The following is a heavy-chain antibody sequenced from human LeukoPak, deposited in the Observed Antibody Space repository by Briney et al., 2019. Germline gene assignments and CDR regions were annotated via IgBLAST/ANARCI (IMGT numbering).Heavy chain of an antibody. CDR1: GFTFSSYW. CDR3: ARDYGRSRDYGMDV. J-gene: IGHJ6*02. V-gene: IGHV3-74*01. D-gene: IGHD3-10*01. CDR2: INSDGSST. Sequence: GRSLRLSCAASGFTFSSYWMHWVRQAPGKGLVWVSRINSDGSSTTYADSVKGRFTISRDNAKNTLYLQMNSLRAEDTAVYFCARDYGRSRDYGMDVWGQGTTVTVSS.